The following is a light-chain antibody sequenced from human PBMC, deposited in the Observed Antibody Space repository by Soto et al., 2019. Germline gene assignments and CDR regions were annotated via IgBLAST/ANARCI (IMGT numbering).Light chain of an antibody. Sequence: EIVMTQSPATLSVSPGERATLSCRASQSVNSNLAWYQQKPGQAPRLLISGASTRATGIPARFSGSGSETEFTLTISSLQSEDLAVYYCQQYNNWWTFGKGTKVEIK. CDR3: QQYNNWWT. CDR1: QSVNSN. V-gene: IGKV3-15*01. CDR2: GAS. J-gene: IGKJ1*01.